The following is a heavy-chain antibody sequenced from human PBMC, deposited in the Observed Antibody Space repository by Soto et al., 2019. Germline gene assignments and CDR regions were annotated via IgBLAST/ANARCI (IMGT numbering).Heavy chain of an antibody. J-gene: IGHJ6*02. CDR3: AKEFGRFLEWLLPYYYYGMDV. V-gene: IGHV3-30*18. CDR1: GFTFSSYG. Sequence: GGSLRLSCAASGFTFSSYGMHWVRQAPGKGLEWVAVISYDGSNKYYADSVKGRFTISRDNSKNTLYLQMNSLRAEDTAVYYCAKEFGRFLEWLLPYYYYGMDVWGQGTTVTVSS. CDR2: ISYDGSNK. D-gene: IGHD3-3*01.